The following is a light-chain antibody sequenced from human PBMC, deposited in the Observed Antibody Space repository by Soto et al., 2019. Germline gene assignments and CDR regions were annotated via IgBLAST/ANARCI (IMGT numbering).Light chain of an antibody. CDR2: SNT. V-gene: IGLV1-40*01. J-gene: IGLJ2*01. CDR1: SSYIGAGYD. Sequence: QAVVTQPPSVSGTLGQRVTISCTGSSSYIGAGYDVQWYQQLPGTAPKLLIHSNTNRPSGVPDRFSASKSGTSASLAITGLRAEDEADYHCQSYDRSLSGVIFGGGTKLTVL. CDR3: QSYDRSLSGVI.